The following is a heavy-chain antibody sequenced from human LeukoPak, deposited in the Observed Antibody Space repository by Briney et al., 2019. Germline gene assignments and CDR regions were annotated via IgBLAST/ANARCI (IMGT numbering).Heavy chain of an antibody. D-gene: IGHD5-18*01. J-gene: IGHJ4*02. CDR3: ARDFGYSYGHYYFDY. Sequence: ASVKVSCKASGYTFTGYYMHWVRQAPGQGLEWMGRINPNSGGTNYAQKFQGRVTMTRDTSISTAYMELSRLRSDDTAVYYCARDFGYSYGHYYFDYWGQGALVTVSS. CDR2: INPNSGGT. V-gene: IGHV1-2*06. CDR1: GYTFTGYY.